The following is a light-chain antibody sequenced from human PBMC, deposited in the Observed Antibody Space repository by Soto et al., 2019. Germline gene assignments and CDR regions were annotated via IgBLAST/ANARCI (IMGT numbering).Light chain of an antibody. J-gene: IGKJ4*01. CDR3: QQYDSFSLT. V-gene: IGKV1-5*01. CDR2: DAS. CDR1: QSISGW. Sequence: DIQMTQSPSTLSASVGDRVTITCRASQSISGWLAWYQQKPGRAPKLLIYDASNLESGVPSRFSGSGSGTEFTPTISSLQPDDFATYYCQQYDSFSLTFGGGTTVEIK.